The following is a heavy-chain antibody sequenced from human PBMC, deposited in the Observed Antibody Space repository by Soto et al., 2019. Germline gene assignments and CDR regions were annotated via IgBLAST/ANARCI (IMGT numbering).Heavy chain of an antibody. J-gene: IGHJ5*02. V-gene: IGHV1-2*02. D-gene: IGHD3-16*02. CDR1: GYTFTGYY. Sequence: ASVTVSCKASGYTFTGYYMHWVRQAPGQGLEWMGWINPNSGGTNYAQKFQGRVTMTRDTSISTAYMELSRLRSDDTAVYYCARSSAGVFGIVIEGSNWLAPWGQGSLGTVSS. CDR2: INPNSGGT. CDR3: ARSSAGVFGIVIEGSNWLAP.